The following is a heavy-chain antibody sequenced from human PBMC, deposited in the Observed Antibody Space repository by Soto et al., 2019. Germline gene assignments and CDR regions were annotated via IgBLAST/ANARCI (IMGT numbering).Heavy chain of an antibody. CDR2: ISAYNGNT. J-gene: IGHJ3*02. CDR3: ARDRSYLMGGFGLRDAFDI. Sequence: ASVKVSCKASGYTFTSYGISWVRQAPGQGLEWMGWISAYNGNTNYAQKLQGRVTMTTDTSTSTAYMELRSLRSDDTAVYYCARDRSYLMGGFGLRDAFDIWGQGTMVTVSS. CDR1: GYTFTSYG. V-gene: IGHV1-18*01. D-gene: IGHD3-16*02.